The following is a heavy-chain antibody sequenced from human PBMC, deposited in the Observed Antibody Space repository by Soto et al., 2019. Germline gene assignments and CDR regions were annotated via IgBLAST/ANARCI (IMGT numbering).Heavy chain of an antibody. D-gene: IGHD3-16*01. J-gene: IGHJ5*02. CDR1: GFILSDHY. CDR3: ARDLRLSRRGMDP. CDR2: SKNRANGFAT. V-gene: IGHV3-72*01. Sequence: ELQLVQSGGGLVQPGESLTLSCVVSGFILSDHYMDWVRQAPGKGLEWVGRSKNRANGFATEYAASVKGRFIISRDDSKDSVYLQMTSLRIEDTAFYYCARDLRLSRRGMDPWGQGTLVTVSS.